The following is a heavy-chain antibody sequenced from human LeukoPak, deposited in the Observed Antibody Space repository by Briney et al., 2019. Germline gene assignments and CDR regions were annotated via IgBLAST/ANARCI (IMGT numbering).Heavy chain of an antibody. D-gene: IGHD2-15*01. CDR3: ARRRLGYCSGGSCYRGGMADY. CDR2: INHSGST. Sequence: SETLSLTCAVYGGSFSGYYWSWIRQPPGKGLEWIGEINHSGSTDYNPSLKSRVTISVDTSKNQFSLKLSSVTAADTAVYYCARRRLGYCSGGSCYRGGMADYWGQGTLVTVSS. CDR1: GGSFSGYY. V-gene: IGHV4-34*01. J-gene: IGHJ4*02.